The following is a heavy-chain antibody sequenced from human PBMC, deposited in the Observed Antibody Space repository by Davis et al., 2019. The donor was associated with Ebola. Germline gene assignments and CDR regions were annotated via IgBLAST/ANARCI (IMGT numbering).Heavy chain of an antibody. J-gene: IGHJ4*02. V-gene: IGHV4-34*01. CDR1: GGSFSGYY. CDR3: ARGSYYDSSGYYY. D-gene: IGHD3-22*01. CDR2: INHSGST. Sequence: SQTLSLTCAVYGGSFSGYYWSWIRQPPGKGLEWIGEINHSGSTNYNPSLKSRVTISVDTSKNQFSLKLSSVTAADTAGYYCARGSYYDSSGYYYWGQGTLVTVSS.